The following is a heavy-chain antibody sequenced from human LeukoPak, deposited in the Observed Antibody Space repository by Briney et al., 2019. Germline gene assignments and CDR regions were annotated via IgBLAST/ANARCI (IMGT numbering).Heavy chain of an antibody. V-gene: IGHV1-46*01. CDR2: INPSGGST. CDR3: ARAPSSGYYYY. J-gene: IGHJ4*02. CDR1: GYTFTSYY. D-gene: IGHD3-22*01. Sequence: ASVKVSCKASGYTFTSYYMHWVRQAAGQGLEWMGIINPSGGSTSYAQKFQGRVTMTRDTSTSTVYMELSSLRSEDTAVYYCARAPSSGYYYYWGQGTLVTVSS.